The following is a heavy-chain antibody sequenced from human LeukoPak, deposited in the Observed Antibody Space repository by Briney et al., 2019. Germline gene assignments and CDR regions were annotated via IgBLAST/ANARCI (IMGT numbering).Heavy chain of an antibody. CDR2: ISYDGSNK. Sequence: GGSLRLSCAASGFTFSSYAMPWVRQAPGKGLEWVAVISYDGSNKYYADSVKGRFTISRDNSKNTLYLQMNSLRAEDTAVYYCARAAKVTYYYDSSGYYYHDYWGQGTLVTVSS. D-gene: IGHD3-22*01. CDR1: GFTFSSYA. J-gene: IGHJ4*02. V-gene: IGHV3-30-3*01. CDR3: ARAAKVTYYYDSSGYYYHDY.